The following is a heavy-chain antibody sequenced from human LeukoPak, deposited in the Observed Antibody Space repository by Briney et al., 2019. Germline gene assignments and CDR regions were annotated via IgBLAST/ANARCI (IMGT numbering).Heavy chain of an antibody. CDR3: GRHTSREAFDI. D-gene: IGHD1-26*01. V-gene: IGHV3-66*04. J-gene: IGHJ3*02. CDR1: GLTVSNNY. CDR2: IYSGGTT. Sequence: PGGSLRLSCAASGLTVSNNYMSWVRQAPGKGLEWVSVIYSGGTTDYADSVKGRFTISRDNSKNTLYLQMNGLRAEDTAVYYCGRHTSREAFDIWGQGTMVTVSS.